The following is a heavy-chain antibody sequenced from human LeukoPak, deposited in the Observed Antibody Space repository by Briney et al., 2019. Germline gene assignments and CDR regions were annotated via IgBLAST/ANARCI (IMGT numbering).Heavy chain of an antibody. D-gene: IGHD6-13*01. V-gene: IGHV3-74*01. J-gene: IGHJ4*02. CDR2: IYTDGSST. CDR3: ARDGIAAVDFDY. Sequence: GGSLRLSCAASGFTFSNYWMHWVRQAPGKGLVWVSRIYTDGSSTNYADSVKGRFTISRDNAKNTLYLQMNSLGAEDTAVYYCARDGIAAVDFDYWGQGILVTVSS. CDR1: GFTFSNYW.